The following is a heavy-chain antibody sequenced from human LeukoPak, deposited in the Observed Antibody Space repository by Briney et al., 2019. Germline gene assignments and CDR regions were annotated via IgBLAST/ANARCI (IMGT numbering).Heavy chain of an antibody. V-gene: IGHV3-21*05. CDR3: ARDHNYAFDG. Sequence: GGSLSFSFTASGFPFIDYSRNWVRHAPGQGLEWSADIGNSSSNTKYADSVEGRFTISADNAKNSLYLQMTSLRVEDTAVYYCARDHNYAFDGWGQGILVSVSS. CDR2: IGNSSSNT. CDR1: GFPFIDYS. J-gene: IGHJ4*02. D-gene: IGHD1-1*01.